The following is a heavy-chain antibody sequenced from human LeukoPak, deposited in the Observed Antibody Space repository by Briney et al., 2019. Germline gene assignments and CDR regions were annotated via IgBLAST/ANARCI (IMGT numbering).Heavy chain of an antibody. CDR2: IRGSGDKT. D-gene: IGHD3-9*01. V-gene: IGHV3-23*01. CDR1: GFTFSSYA. CDR3: AKDLGTYDDDLTGYVHYYFYMDV. Sequence: GGSLRLSCAAPGFTFSSYAMNWVRQAPGKGLEWISFIRGSGDKTYYADSVKGRFTISRDNSKNTVYPQMSSLRAEDAAVYYCAKDLGTYDDDLTGYVHYYFYMDVWGKGTTVTISS. J-gene: IGHJ6*03.